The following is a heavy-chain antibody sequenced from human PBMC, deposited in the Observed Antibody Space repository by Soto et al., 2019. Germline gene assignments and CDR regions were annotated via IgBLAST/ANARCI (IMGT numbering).Heavy chain of an antibody. D-gene: IGHD3-16*02. CDR2: ISGSGGST. CDR1: GFTFSSYA. V-gene: IGHV3-23*01. CDR3: AYIMITFGGVIVPNRNTSPHFDY. J-gene: IGHJ4*02. Sequence: GGSLRLSCAASGFTFSSYAMSWVRQAPGKGLEWVSAISGSGGSTYYADSVKGRFTISGDNSKNTLYLQMNSLRAEDTAVYYCAYIMITFGGVIVPNRNTSPHFDYWGQGTLVTVSS.